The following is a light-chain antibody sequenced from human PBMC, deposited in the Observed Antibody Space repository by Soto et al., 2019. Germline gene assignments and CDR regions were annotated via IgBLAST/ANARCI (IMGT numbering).Light chain of an antibody. V-gene: IGLV2-14*01. CDR1: SSDVGSYNY. J-gene: IGLJ1*01. CDR3: SSNRSSSTYV. CDR2: PVT. Sequence: QSALTQPASVSGSPGQSITISCTGTSSDVGSYNYVSWHQQHPGHAPTLMIYPVTNRPSVVPDRFAASKSGNTASLDISGLHAGDEADEYCSSNRSSSTYVFGTGTKLTVL.